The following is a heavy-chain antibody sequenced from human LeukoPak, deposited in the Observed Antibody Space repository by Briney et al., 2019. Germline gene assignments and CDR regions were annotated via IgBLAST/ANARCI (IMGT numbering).Heavy chain of an antibody. CDR2: IYYSGST. CDR1: GGSISSSSYY. V-gene: IGHV4-39*07. D-gene: IGHD6-13*01. J-gene: IGHJ4*02. CDR3: ARRYSSSPFDY. Sequence: PSETLSLTCTVSGGSISSSSYYWGWIRQPPGKGLEWIGSIYYSGSTYYNPSLKSRVTISVDTSKNQFSLKLSSVTAADTAVYYCARRYSSSPFDYWGQGTLVTVSS.